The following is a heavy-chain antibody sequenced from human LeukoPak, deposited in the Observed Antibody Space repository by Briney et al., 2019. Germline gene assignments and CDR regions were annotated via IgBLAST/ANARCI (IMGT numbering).Heavy chain of an antibody. CDR3: ARGADYGDYWYFQH. D-gene: IGHD4-17*01. CDR2: IYYSGST. J-gene: IGHJ1*01. Sequence: SETLSLTCTVSGGSISSYYWNWIRQPPGKGLEWIGYIYYSGSTNYNPSLKSRVTISVDTSKNQFSLKLSSVTAADTAVYYCARGADYGDYWYFQHWGQGTLVTVSS. V-gene: IGHV4-59*01. CDR1: GGSISSYY.